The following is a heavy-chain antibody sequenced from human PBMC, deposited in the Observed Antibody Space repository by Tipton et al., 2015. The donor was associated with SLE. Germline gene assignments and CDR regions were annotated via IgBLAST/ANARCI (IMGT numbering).Heavy chain of an antibody. D-gene: IGHD4-17*01. V-gene: IGHV3-15*01. CDR1: GFTFSNAW. CDR3: TSLNDYGDYVGFDY. CDR2: IKSKTDGGTT. J-gene: IGHJ4*02. Sequence: SLRLSCAASGFTFSNAWMSWVRQAPGKGLEWVGRIKSKTDGGTTDYAAPVKGRFTISRDDSKNTLYLQMNSLKTEDTAVYYCTSLNDYGDYVGFDYWGQGTLVTVSS.